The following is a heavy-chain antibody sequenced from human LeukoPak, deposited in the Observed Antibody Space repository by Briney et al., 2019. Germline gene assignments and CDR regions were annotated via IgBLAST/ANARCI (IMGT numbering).Heavy chain of an antibody. Sequence: GGSLRLSCAASGFTFSGSALLWVRQASGKGLEWVGRIRSTANGYATAYAASVKGRFTISRDDSKNTAYLQMDSLKTEDTAVYYCTGNYYGSGSYADFDYWGQGTLVTVSS. D-gene: IGHD3-10*01. CDR2: IRSTANGYAT. V-gene: IGHV3-73*01. CDR1: GFTFSGSA. CDR3: TGNYYGSGSYADFDY. J-gene: IGHJ4*02.